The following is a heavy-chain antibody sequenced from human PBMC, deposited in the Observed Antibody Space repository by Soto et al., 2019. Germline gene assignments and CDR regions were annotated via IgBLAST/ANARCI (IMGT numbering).Heavy chain of an antibody. CDR3: ARGSNWGCLGYYCYGMDV. V-gene: IGHV1-8*01. D-gene: IGHD7-27*01. CDR1: GYTFTSYD. CDR2: MNPNSGNT. J-gene: IGHJ6*02. Sequence: ASVKVSCKASGYTFTSYDINWVRQATGQGLEWMGWMNPNSGNTGYAQKFQGRVTMTRNTSISTAYMELSSLRSEDTAVYYCARGSNWGCLGYYCYGMDVWGQGTTVTVSS.